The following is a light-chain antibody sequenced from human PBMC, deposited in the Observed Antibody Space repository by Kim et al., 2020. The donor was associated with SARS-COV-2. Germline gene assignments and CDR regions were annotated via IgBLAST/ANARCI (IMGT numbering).Light chain of an antibody. V-gene: IGKV3-20*01. Sequence: GEGDTPSCSARPSHSINYLAWYHQLPAQPPPLLLIGASTSATGIPDGFSGSGSCTDFTITIISLEPEEVAVYYCQQYRNTPTWTFGRGTKVDIK. CDR3: QQYRNTPTWT. CDR1: PSHSINY. CDR2: GAS. J-gene: IGKJ1*01.